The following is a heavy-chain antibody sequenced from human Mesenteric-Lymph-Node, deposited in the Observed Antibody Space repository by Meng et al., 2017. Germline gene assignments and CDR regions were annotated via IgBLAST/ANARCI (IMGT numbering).Heavy chain of an antibody. D-gene: IGHD2-15*01. J-gene: IGHJ5*02. Sequence: QVQLPPSGPGLVAPSQTLSLTCAIFGDNVSSKSAAWNWIRQSPSRGLEWLGRTYSRSRWYTDYAVSLKSRLIINRDLSTNQVSLQLNSVTPEDTAVYFCARGYSGGGYSNWFDTWGQGTLVTVSS. CDR2: TYSRSRWYT. V-gene: IGHV6-1*01. CDR1: GDNVSSKSAA. CDR3: ARGYSGGGYSNWFDT.